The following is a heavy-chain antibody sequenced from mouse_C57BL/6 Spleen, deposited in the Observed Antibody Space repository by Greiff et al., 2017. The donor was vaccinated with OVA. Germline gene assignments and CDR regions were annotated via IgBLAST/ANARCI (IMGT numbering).Heavy chain of an antibody. Sequence: QVQLQQPGAELVKPGASVKLSCKASGYTFTSYWMQWVKQRPGQGLEWIGEIDPSDSYTNYNQKFKGKATLTVDTSSSTAYMQLSSLTSEDSAVYYCARRSLIRITTVGYFDVWGTGTTVTVSS. CDR1: GYTFTSYW. CDR2: IDPSDSYT. CDR3: ARRSLIRITTVGYFDV. D-gene: IGHD1-1*01. J-gene: IGHJ1*03. V-gene: IGHV1-50*01.